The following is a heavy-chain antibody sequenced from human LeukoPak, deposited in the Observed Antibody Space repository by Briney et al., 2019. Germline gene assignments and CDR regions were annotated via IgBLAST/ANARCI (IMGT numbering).Heavy chain of an antibody. D-gene: IGHD1-1*01. J-gene: IGHJ4*02. CDR2: INHSGST. V-gene: IGHV4-34*01. Sequence: SETLSLTCAVYGGSFSGYYWSWIRQPPGKGLEWIGEINHSGSTNYNPSLKSRVTISVDTSKNQFSLKLSSVTAADTAVYYCARGVQRLFDCWGQGTLVTVSS. CDR3: ARGVQRLFDC. CDR1: GGSFSGYY.